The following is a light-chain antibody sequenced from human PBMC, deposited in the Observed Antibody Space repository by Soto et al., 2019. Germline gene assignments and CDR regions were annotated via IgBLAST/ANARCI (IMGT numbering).Light chain of an antibody. CDR2: DAS. CDR3: EQYGSSPPT. J-gene: IGKJ1*01. Sequence: EIVLTQSPATLSLSPGERATLSCGARQSVSSSYLAWYQQKPGLAPRLLIYDASSRATGIPDRFSGSGSGTDFTLTISRLEPEDFAVYYCEQYGSSPPTFGQGTKVDIK. V-gene: IGKV3D-20*01. CDR1: QSVSSSY.